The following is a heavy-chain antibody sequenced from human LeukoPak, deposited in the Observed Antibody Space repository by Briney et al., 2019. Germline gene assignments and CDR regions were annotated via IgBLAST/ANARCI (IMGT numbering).Heavy chain of an antibody. CDR2: VNSDGSST. Sequence: PGGSLRLSCAASGFTFSTYWMHWVRQAPGKGLVWVSRVNSDGSSTTYADSVKGRFTISRDNAKNTLYLQMNSLRAEDTAVYYCARAPPYSAGGIDYWGQGTLVTASS. D-gene: IGHD1-1*01. J-gene: IGHJ4*02. CDR3: ARAPPYSAGGIDY. V-gene: IGHV3-74*01. CDR1: GFTFSTYW.